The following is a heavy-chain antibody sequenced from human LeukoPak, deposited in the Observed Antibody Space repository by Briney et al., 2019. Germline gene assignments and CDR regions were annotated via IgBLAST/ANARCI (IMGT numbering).Heavy chain of an antibody. J-gene: IGHJ4*02. Sequence: KPSETLSLTCTVSGYSISSTYYWSWIRQPPGKGLEWIGEINHSGSTNYSPSLKSRVTISVDTSKNQFSLRLSSVTAADTAVYYCAVQEKHYYDTSGYPGYFDYWGQGTLVTVSS. V-gene: IGHV4-38-2*02. CDR3: AVQEKHYYDTSGYPGYFDY. D-gene: IGHD3-22*01. CDR1: GYSISSTYY. CDR2: INHSGST.